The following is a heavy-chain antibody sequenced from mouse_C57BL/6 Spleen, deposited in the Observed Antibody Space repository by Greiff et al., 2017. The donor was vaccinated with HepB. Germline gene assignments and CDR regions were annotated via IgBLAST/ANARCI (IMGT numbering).Heavy chain of an antibody. CDR1: GFNIKDDY. Sequence: EVQRVESGAELVRPGASVKLSCTASGFNIKDDYMHWVKQRPEQGLEWIGWIDPENGDTEYASKFQGKATITADTSSNTAYLQLSSLTSEDTAVYYCTTRQSLDYWGQGTTLTVSS. CDR3: TTRQSLDY. CDR2: IDPENGDT. D-gene: IGHD1-3*01. J-gene: IGHJ2*01. V-gene: IGHV14-4*01.